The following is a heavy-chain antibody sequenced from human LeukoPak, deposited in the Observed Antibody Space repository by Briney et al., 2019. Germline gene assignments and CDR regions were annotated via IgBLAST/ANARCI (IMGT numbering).Heavy chain of an antibody. CDR3: ATYRQVLLPFES. J-gene: IGHJ4*02. CDR1: GFTFSSYA. CDR2: ISGSGGST. D-gene: IGHD2-8*02. Sequence: PGGSLRLSCAASGFTFSSYAMSWVRQAPGKGLEWVSAISGSGGSTYYADSVKGRFTTSRDNSKSTLSLQMNSLGAEDTAIYYCATYRQVLLPFESWGQGTLVTVSS. V-gene: IGHV3-23*01.